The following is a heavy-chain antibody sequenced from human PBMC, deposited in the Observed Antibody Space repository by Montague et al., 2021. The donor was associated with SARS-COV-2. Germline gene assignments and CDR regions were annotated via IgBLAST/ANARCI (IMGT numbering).Heavy chain of an antibody. J-gene: IGHJ4*02. V-gene: IGHV4-39*01. CDR3: ARREYCYCLGD. CDR2: IDYRGNT. Sequence: SETLSLTCTLTGGSISGSSYYWGWIRESPGKGLEWIACIDYRGNTYYXPSLKSRLTISVDTSKNQFSLKLNSVTTADTALYYCARREYCYCLGDWGQGTLVTVSS. CDR1: GGSISGSSYY. D-gene: IGHD2/OR15-2a*01.